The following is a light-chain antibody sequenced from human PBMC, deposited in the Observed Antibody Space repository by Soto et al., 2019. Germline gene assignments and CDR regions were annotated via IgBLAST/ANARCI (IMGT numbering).Light chain of an antibody. CDR3: QQYGSSPRT. V-gene: IGKV3-20*01. J-gene: IGKJ1*01. Sequence: EMVLTQSPVTLSLSPGERATLSCRASQSVSSSYLAWYQQKPGQAPRLLIYGASSRATGIPDRFSGRGSGTDFTLTISRLEPEDFAVYYCQQYGSSPRTFGQGTKVDIK. CDR2: GAS. CDR1: QSVSSSY.